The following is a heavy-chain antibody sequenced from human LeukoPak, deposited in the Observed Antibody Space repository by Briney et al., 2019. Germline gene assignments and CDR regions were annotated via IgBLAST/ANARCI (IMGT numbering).Heavy chain of an antibody. CDR2: IIPIFGTA. D-gene: IGHD3-22*01. Sequence: SVKVSCKASGGTFSSYAISWVRQAPGQGLEWMGGIIPIFGTADYAQKFQGRVTITTDESTSTAYMELSSLRSEDTAVYYCARKIFDSSGYYYFDYWGQGTLVTVSS. CDR1: GGTFSSYA. CDR3: ARKIFDSSGYYYFDY. V-gene: IGHV1-69*05. J-gene: IGHJ4*02.